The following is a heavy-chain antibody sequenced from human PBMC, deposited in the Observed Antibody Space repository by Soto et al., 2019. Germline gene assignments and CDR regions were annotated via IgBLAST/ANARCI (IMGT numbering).Heavy chain of an antibody. V-gene: IGHV4-39*01. CDR3: ATSNWFDP. J-gene: IGHJ5*02. CDR1: GGSISRRGYY. CDR2: IYYSGST. Sequence: QLQLQESGPGLVKPSETLSLTCTVSGGSISRRGYYWGWIRQPPGKGLEWIGTIYYSGSTYYNPSLKSRVTLPVDTAKSRFSLKLSSVPAADTAVYYCATSNWFDPWGQGTLVTVSS.